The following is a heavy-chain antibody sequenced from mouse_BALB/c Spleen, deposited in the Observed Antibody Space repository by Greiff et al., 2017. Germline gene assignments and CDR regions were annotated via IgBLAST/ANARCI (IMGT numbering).Heavy chain of an antibody. V-gene: IGHV14-4*02. D-gene: IGHD2-14*01. Sequence: VQLKESGAELVRSGASVKLSCTASGFNIKDYYMHWVKQRPEQGLEWIGWIDPENGDTEYAPKFQGKATMTADTSSNTAYLQLSSLTSEDTAVYYCKINYRYDGGGNYFDYWGQGTTLTVSS. CDR1: GFNIKDYY. J-gene: IGHJ2*01. CDR3: KINYRYDGGGNYFDY. CDR2: IDPENGDT.